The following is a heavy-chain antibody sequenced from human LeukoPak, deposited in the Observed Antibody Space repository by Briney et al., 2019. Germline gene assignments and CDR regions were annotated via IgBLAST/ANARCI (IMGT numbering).Heavy chain of an antibody. CDR3: ARFGRAIAAAGHQGP. V-gene: IGHV3-30*03. CDR1: GFTFSNYG. D-gene: IGHD6-25*01. CDR2: ISYDGSYK. Sequence: GGSLRLSCAASGFTFSNYGMHWVRQAPGKGLEWVAVISYDGSYKYYSDSVKGRFTISRDNSKNTLYLQMNSLRAEDAAVYYCARFGRAIAAAGHQGPWGQGTLVTVSS. J-gene: IGHJ4*02.